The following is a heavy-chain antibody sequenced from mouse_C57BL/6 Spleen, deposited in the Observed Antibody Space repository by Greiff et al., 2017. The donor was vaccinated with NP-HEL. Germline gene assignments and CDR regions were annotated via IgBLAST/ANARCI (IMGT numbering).Heavy chain of an antibody. CDR2: IWWDDDK. Sequence: QVTLNESGPGILQPSQTLSLTCSFSGFSLSTFGMGVGWIRQPSGKGLEWLAHIWWDDDKYYNPALKSRLTISKDTSKNQVFLKIANVDTADTATYYCARIPYYGSSSAWFAYWGQGTLVTVSA. CDR1: GFSLSTFGMG. D-gene: IGHD1-1*01. V-gene: IGHV8-8*01. J-gene: IGHJ3*01. CDR3: ARIPYYGSSSAWFAY.